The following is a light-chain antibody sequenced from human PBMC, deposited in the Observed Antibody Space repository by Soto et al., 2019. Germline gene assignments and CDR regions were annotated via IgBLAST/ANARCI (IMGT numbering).Light chain of an antibody. CDR2: EVS. CDR3: ISYTSSSTLFV. Sequence: SVLTQPASVSGSPGQSITISCTGTSSDVGGFAYVSWYQQHPGKAPKLMISEVSSRPSGVSNRFSGSRSGNTASLTISGLQAEDEADYYCISYTSSSTLFVFGTGTKVTVL. J-gene: IGLJ1*01. CDR1: SSDVGGFAY. V-gene: IGLV2-14*01.